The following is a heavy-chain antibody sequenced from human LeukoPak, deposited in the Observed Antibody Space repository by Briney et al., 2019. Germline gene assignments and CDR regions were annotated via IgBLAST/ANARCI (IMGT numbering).Heavy chain of an antibody. Sequence: PGGSLRLSCAASGFTFTNNFMSWVRQVPGKGLEWVANIKKDGSEKYYVDSVKGRFTISRDNAKNSLYLQMNSLRAEDTAVYYCARDLYRIVVVPHYFDYWGQGTLVTVSS. D-gene: IGHD3-22*01. J-gene: IGHJ4*02. CDR2: IKKDGSEK. CDR1: GFTFTNNF. CDR3: ARDLYRIVVVPHYFDY. V-gene: IGHV3-7*01.